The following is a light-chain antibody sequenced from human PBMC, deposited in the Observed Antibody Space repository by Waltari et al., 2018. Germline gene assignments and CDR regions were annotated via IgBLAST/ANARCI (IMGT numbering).Light chain of an antibody. Sequence: QRHVHREGISYLNWSDQRRGQSPRRRISKFYNRDAGVPDRCSVSGSGTDYTRKISRVEAEDLGVYYCMQGTHWPGTFGKGTKVE. J-gene: IGKJ1*01. CDR1: QRHVHREGISY. V-gene: IGKV2-30*02. CDR3: MQGTHWPGT. CDR2: KFY.